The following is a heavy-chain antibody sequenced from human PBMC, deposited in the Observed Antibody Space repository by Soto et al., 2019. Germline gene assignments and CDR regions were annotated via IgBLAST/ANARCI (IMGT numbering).Heavy chain of an antibody. V-gene: IGHV3-33*01. Sequence: GGRWVSKDQGKGLEWVAVIWYDGTNEYYADSGKGRFTISTDNSKNTLYLQMNSLRADDTAVYFCARSDSPRITVLMHGIGVCAQGLTVTVPS. J-gene: IGHJ6*02. CDR2: IWYDGTNE. D-gene: IGHD6-19*01. CDR3: ARSDSPRITVLMHGIGV. CDR1: G.